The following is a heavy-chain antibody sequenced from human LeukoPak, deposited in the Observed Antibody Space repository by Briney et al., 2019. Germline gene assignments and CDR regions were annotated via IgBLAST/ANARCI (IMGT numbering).Heavy chain of an antibody. J-gene: IGHJ4*02. CDR2: ISDSSGTI. CDR1: GFTFNTYS. V-gene: IGHV3-48*01. D-gene: IGHD4-17*01. CDR3: ARGPYGDYVDALDY. Sequence: PGGSLRLSCAASGFTFNTYSMNWVRQAPGKGLEWVSYISDSSGTIYYADSVKGRFTISRDNAKNSLYLQMNSLRAEDKAVYYCARGPYGDYVDALDYWGQGTLVTVSS.